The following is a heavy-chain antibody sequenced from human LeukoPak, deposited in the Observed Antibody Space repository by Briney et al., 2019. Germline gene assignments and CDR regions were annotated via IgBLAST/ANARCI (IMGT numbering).Heavy chain of an antibody. J-gene: IGHJ3*02. CDR1: GGSISSYY. CDR3: ARRYAFDI. Sequence: SETLSLTCTVSGGSISSYYWSWIRQPPGKGLEWIGYIYYSGSTSYNPSLKSRVTISVDTSKNQFSLKLSSVTAADTAVYYCARRYAFDIWGQGTMVTVSS. CDR2: IYYSGST. V-gene: IGHV4-59*08.